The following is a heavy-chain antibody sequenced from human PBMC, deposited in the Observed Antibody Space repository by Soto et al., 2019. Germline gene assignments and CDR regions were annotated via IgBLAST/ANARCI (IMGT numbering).Heavy chain of an antibody. CDR1: GGSFSGYY. J-gene: IGHJ4*02. CDR2: INHSGST. Sequence: QVQLQQWGAGLLKPSETLSLTCAVYGGSFSGYYWSWIRQPPGKGLEWIGEINHSGSTNYNPSLKSRVTISVDTSKNQFSLKLSSVTAADTAVYYCARGQQRYSYGLFPYYWGQGTLVTVSS. D-gene: IGHD5-18*01. V-gene: IGHV4-34*01. CDR3: ARGQQRYSYGLFPYY.